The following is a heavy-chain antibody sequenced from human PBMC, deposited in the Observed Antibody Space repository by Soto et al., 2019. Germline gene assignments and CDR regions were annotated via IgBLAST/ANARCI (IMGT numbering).Heavy chain of an antibody. CDR2: ISSSSSYI. CDR3: ARETEIIDYSMDV. J-gene: IGHJ6*02. Sequence: GGSLRLSCAASGFTFSSYSMNWVRQAPGKGLEWVSSISSSSSYIYYADSAKGRFTISRDNAKNSLYLQMNSLRAEDTAVYYCARETEIIDYSMDVWGQGTTVTVS. CDR1: GFTFSSYS. V-gene: IGHV3-21*01.